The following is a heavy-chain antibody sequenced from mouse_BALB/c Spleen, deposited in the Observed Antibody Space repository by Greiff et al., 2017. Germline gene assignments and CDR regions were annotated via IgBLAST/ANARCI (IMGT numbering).Heavy chain of an antibody. Sequence: EVKLKQSGPELVKPGASVKIPCKASGYTFTDYNMDWVKQSHGKSLEWIGDINPNNGGTIYNQKFKGKATLTVDKSSSTAYMELRSLTSEDTAVYYCARYRYGAMDYWGQGTSVTVSS. CDR3: ARYRYGAMDY. CDR1: GYTFTDYN. CDR2: INPNNGGT. J-gene: IGHJ4*01. V-gene: IGHV1-18*01. D-gene: IGHD2-14*01.